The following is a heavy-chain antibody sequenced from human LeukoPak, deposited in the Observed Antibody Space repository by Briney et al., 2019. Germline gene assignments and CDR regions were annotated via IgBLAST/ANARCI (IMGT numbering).Heavy chain of an antibody. CDR1: GFTFSSYG. J-gene: IGHJ4*02. CDR3: AKDQSPAGVDYFDY. D-gene: IGHD3-10*01. Sequence: GGTLRLSCAASGFTFSSYGMSWVRQAPGKGLEWVAVISYDGSNKYYADSVKGRFTISRDNSKNTLYLQMNSLRAEDTAVYYCAKDQSPAGVDYFDYWGQGTLVTVSS. V-gene: IGHV3-30*18. CDR2: ISYDGSNK.